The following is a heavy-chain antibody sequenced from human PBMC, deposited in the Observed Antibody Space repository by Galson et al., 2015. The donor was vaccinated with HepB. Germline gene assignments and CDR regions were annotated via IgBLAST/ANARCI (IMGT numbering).Heavy chain of an antibody. CDR2: IYYSGST. CDR1: GGSISSGGYY. J-gene: IGHJ5*02. V-gene: IGHV4-31*03. Sequence: TLSLTCTVSGGSISSGGYYWSWIRQHPGKGLAWIGSIYYSGSTYYNPSLKSRVTISVDTSKNQFSLKLSSVTAADTAVYYCARFYGSGSNNWFDPWGQGTLVTVSS. D-gene: IGHD3-10*01. CDR3: ARFYGSGSNNWFDP.